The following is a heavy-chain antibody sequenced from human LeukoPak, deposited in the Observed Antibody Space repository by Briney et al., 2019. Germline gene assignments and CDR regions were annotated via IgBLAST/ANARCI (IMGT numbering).Heavy chain of an antibody. J-gene: IGHJ4*02. CDR2: ISSSGSTI. D-gene: IGHD3-10*01. CDR1: GLTFSSYE. CDR3: ASPRAIVRGVIIRFAY. V-gene: IGHV3-48*03. Sequence: PGGSLRLSCAASGLTFSSYEMNWVRQAPGKGLEWVSYISSSGSTIYYTDSVKGRFTISRDNAKNSLYLQMSSLRAEDTAVYYCASPRAIVRGVIIRFAYWGQGTLVTVSS.